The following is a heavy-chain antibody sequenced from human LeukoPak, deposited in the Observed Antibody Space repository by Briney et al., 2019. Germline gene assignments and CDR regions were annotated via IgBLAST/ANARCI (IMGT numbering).Heavy chain of an antibody. D-gene: IGHD6-13*01. Sequence: ASVKVSCKASGGTFSSYAISWVRQAPGQGLEWMGGIIPIFGTANYAQKFQGRVTITADESTSTAYMELSSLRSEDTAVYHCARTEGIADDYWGQGTLVTVSS. CDR1: GGTFSSYA. V-gene: IGHV1-69*13. CDR3: ARTEGIADDY. CDR2: IIPIFGTA. J-gene: IGHJ4*02.